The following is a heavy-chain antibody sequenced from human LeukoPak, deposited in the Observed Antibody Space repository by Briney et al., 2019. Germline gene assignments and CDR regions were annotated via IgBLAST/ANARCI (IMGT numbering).Heavy chain of an antibody. V-gene: IGHV3-21*01. Sequence: GGSLRLSCAASGFTFSSYSMNWVRQTPGKGLEWVSSISSSSSYIYYADSVKGRFTISRDNAKNSLYLQMNSLRAEDTAVYYCARDREGIAVAGASDIWGQGTMVTVSS. CDR2: ISSSSSYI. CDR3: ARDREGIAVAGASDI. D-gene: IGHD6-19*01. J-gene: IGHJ3*02. CDR1: GFTFSSYS.